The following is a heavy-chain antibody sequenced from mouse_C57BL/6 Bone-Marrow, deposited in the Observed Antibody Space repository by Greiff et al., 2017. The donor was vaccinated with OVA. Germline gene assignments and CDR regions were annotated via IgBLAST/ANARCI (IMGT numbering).Heavy chain of an antibody. J-gene: IGHJ4*01. CDR1: GYTFTSYW. CDR2: IYPSDSET. Sequence: VQLQQPGAELVRPGSSVKLSCKASGYTFTSYWMDWVKQRPGQGLEWIGNIYPSDSETHYNQKFKDKATLTVDKSSSTAYMQLSSLTSEDSAVYYCARKGTAVVNAMDYWGQGTSVTVSS. CDR3: ARKGTAVVNAMDY. V-gene: IGHV1-61*01. D-gene: IGHD1-1*01.